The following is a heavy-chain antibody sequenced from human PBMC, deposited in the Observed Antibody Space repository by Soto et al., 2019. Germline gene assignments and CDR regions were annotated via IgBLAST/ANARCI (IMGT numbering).Heavy chain of an antibody. Sequence: HPGGSLRLSCTASGFTFSSYWMHWVRQAPGKGLVWVSRINGDGRTTSYGDSVKGRFTISRDNAKNTLSLQMNSLRVDDTAIYYCVRALGRFDPWGQGTLVTVSS. J-gene: IGHJ5*02. D-gene: IGHD7-27*01. V-gene: IGHV3-74*01. CDR3: VRALGRFDP. CDR1: GFTFSSYW. CDR2: INGDGRTT.